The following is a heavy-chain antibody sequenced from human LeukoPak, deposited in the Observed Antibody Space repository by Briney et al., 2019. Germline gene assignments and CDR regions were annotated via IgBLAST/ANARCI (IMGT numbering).Heavy chain of an antibody. D-gene: IGHD6-19*01. J-gene: IGHJ4*02. Sequence: WASVKVSCKASGGTFSSYAISWVRQAPGQGLEWMGWISAYNGNTNYAQKLQGRVTMTTDTSTSTAYMELRSLRSDDTAVYYCARGDWQWLVPGDYWGQGTLVTVSS. CDR1: GGTFSSYA. V-gene: IGHV1-18*01. CDR2: ISAYNGNT. CDR3: ARGDWQWLVPGDY.